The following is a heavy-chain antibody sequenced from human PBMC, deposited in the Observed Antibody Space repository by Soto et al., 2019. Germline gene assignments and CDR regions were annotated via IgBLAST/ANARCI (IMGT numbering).Heavy chain of an antibody. CDR1: GFTFSSYG. V-gene: IGHV3-30*18. CDR3: AKDHQDRLFDWLLYWHYGMDV. D-gene: IGHD3-9*01. CDR2: ISYDGSNK. Sequence: GGSLRLSCAASGFTFSSYGMHWVRQAPGKGLEWVAVISYDGSNKYYADSVKGRFTISRDNSKNTLYLQMNSLRAEDTAVYYCAKDHQDRLFDWLLYWHYGMDVWGQGTTVTVSS. J-gene: IGHJ6*02.